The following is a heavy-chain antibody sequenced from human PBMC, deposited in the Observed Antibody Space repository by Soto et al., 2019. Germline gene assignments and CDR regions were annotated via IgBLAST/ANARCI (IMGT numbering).Heavy chain of an antibody. J-gene: IGHJ5*02. D-gene: IGHD3-22*01. V-gene: IGHV1-2*02. Sequence: ASLNVACKGFGYAFTGYYMHWLRQAHGQGLEWMGWINPNDGDTNYAQKFQGRVTMTEDTSTDTAYMELSRLRSEDTAVYYCETDSDLGWVDPWGQGTLFTVS. CDR2: INPNDGDT. CDR3: ETDSDLGWVDP. CDR1: GYAFTGYY.